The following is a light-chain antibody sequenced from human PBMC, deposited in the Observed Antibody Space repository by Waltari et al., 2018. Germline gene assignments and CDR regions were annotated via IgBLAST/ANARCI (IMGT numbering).Light chain of an antibody. V-gene: IGLV1-40*01. CDR3: QSFDSSLSGVV. Sequence: QSVLTQPPSVSGAPGQRVTISCTGSSSNLGAASDVHWYQQLPGTAPQILIYANSNRPSGVPDRFSGSKSGTSASLAITGLQAEDEAVYYCQSFDSSLSGVVFGGGTKLTVL. CDR2: ANS. CDR1: SSNLGAASD. J-gene: IGLJ2*01.